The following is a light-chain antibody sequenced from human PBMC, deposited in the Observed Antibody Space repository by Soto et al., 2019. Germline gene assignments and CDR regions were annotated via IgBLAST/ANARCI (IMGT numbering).Light chain of an antibody. CDR2: GAS. V-gene: IGKV3-20*01. Sequence: DIGLTQSPGTLSLSPGERATLSCRASQRGNSSYFAWYPQNPGQAPTLLIYGASTSATGITDKFSGSGSGTGFTLTISRLEPDDLGVYFGQRYGSSPSFTFGQRNKLDI. CDR3: QRYGSSPSFT. J-gene: IGKJ2*01. CDR1: QRGNSSY.